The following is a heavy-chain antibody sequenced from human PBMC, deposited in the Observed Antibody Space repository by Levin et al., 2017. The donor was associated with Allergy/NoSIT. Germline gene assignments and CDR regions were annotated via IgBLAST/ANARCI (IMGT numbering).Heavy chain of an antibody. CDR2: IYWDDDK. J-gene: IGHJ5*02. Sequence: SGPTLVKPTQTLTLTCTFSGFSLNTTALGVGWIRQPPGKALEWLALIYWDDDKRYSPSLRSRLTITKDTSKNQVVLTMTNMDPVDTATYYCAHRVFNGWLDPWGQGTLVTVSS. V-gene: IGHV2-5*02. CDR3: AHRVFNGWLDP. D-gene: IGHD3-10*01. CDR1: GFSLNTTALG.